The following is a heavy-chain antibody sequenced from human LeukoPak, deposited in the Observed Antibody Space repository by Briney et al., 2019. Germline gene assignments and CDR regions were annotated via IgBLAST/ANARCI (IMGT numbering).Heavy chain of an antibody. CDR2: IIPILGIA. V-gene: IGHV1-69*04. D-gene: IGHD4/OR15-4a*01. CDR1: GGTFSSYA. CDR3: ARAMVQLGGVYFDY. J-gene: IGHJ4*02. Sequence: ASVKVSCKASGGTFSSYAISWVRQAPGQGLEWMGRIIPILGIANYAQKFQGRVTITADKSTSTAYMELSSLRSEDTAVYYCARAMVQLGGVYFDYWGQGTLVTVSS.